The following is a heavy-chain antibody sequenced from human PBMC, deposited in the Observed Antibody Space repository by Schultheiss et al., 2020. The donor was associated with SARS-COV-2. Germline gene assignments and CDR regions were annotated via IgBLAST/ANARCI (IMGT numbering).Heavy chain of an antibody. Sequence: SGPTLVKPTQTLTLTCTFSGFSLSTSGVGVGWIRQPPGKALEWLAHIFSNDEKSYSTSLKSRLTISKATSKNQVVLTMTNMDPVDTVTYYCAHTQQLPPLFDYWGQGTLVTVSS. J-gene: IGHJ4*02. V-gene: IGHV2-5*01. CDR1: GFSLSTSGVG. CDR3: AHTQQLPPLFDY. CDR2: IFSNDEK. D-gene: IGHD6-13*01.